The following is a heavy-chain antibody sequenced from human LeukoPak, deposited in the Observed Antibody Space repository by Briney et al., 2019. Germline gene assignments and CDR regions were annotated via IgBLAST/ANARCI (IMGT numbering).Heavy chain of an antibody. CDR3: ARVGSSWDLLDY. CDR1: AFTLSNYT. D-gene: IGHD6-13*01. Sequence: GGSLRLSCAASAFTLSNYTMSWVRQAPGKGLEWVSTIISSGGATYYADSVKGRFAISRDNSKNTLYLQLSSLRGEDTAVYYCARVGSSWDLLDYWGQGTLVTVS. V-gene: IGHV3-23*01. J-gene: IGHJ4*02. CDR2: IISSGGAT.